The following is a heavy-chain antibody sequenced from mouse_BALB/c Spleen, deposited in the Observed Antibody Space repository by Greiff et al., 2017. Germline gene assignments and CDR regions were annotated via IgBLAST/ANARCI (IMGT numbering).Heavy chain of an antibody. D-gene: IGHD1-2*01. Sequence: QVQLKESGPGLVAPSQSLSITCTVSGFSLTSYGVHWVRQPPGKGLEWLGVIWAGGSTNYNSALMSRLSISKDNSKSQVFLKMNSLQTDDTAMYYCARVLHYYGYEEYYYAMDYWGQGTSVTVSS. J-gene: IGHJ4*01. V-gene: IGHV2-9*02. CDR2: IWAGGST. CDR3: ARVLHYYGYEEYYYAMDY. CDR1: GFSLTSYG.